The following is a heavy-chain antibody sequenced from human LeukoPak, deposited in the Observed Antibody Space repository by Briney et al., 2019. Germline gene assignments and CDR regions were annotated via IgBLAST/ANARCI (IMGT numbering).Heavy chain of an antibody. CDR1: VGTFSSYA. D-gene: IGHD6-19*01. CDR3: ARDSSGWYTADY. Sequence: ASVKVSCKSSVGTFSSYAISWVRQAPGQGLEWMEGIIPIFGTANYAQKFQGRVTITADESTSTAYMELSSLRSEDTAVYYCARDSSGWYTADYWGQGTLVTVSS. V-gene: IGHV1-69*13. J-gene: IGHJ4*02. CDR2: IIPIFGTA.